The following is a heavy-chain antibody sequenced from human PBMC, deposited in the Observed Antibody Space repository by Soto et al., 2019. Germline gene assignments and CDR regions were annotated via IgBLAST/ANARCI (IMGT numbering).Heavy chain of an antibody. CDR2: IYPGDSDT. V-gene: IGHV5-51*01. CDR3: ARQCSGGSCPKAFDI. J-gene: IGHJ3*02. Sequence: PGESLKISCKGSGYSFTSYWIGWVRQMPGKGLEWMGIIYPGDSDTRYSPSFQGQVTISADKSISTAYLQWSSLKASDTAMYYCARQCSGGSCPKAFDIWGQGTMVTVSS. CDR1: GYSFTSYW. D-gene: IGHD2-15*01.